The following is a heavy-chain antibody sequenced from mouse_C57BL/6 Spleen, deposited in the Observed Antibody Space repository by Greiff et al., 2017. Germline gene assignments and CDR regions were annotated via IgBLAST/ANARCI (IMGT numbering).Heavy chain of an antibody. V-gene: IGHV2-5*01. CDR1: GFSFTSYG. D-gene: IGHD2-4*01. J-gene: IGHJ4*01. CDR3: AINPYDYGSYAMDY. Sequence: QVQLQQSGPGLVQPSQSLSITCTVSGFSFTSYGVHWVRQSPGKGLEWLGVIWRGGSTDYNAAFMSRLSITKDNSKSQVFFKMNSLQAADTAISYCAINPYDYGSYAMDYWGQGTSVTVSS. CDR2: IWRGGST.